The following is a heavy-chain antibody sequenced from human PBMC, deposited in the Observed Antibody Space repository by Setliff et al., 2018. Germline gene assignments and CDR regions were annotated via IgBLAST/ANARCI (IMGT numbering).Heavy chain of an antibody. CDR3: ASAGHSGSWFPFDALHI. CDR1: GFTFSTHS. D-gene: IGHD6-13*01. J-gene: IGHJ3*02. CDR2: ISRSSTYI. Sequence: GGSLRLSCAASGFTFSTHSMNWVRQAPGKGLEWVSSISRSSTYIYYADSMKGRFTISRDNAKNSLYLQMYSLRAEDTAVYYCASAGHSGSWFPFDALHIWGQGTMVTVS. V-gene: IGHV3-21*01.